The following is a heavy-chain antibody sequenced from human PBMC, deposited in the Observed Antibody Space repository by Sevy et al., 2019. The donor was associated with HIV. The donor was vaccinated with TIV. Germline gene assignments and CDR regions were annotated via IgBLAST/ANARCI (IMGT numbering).Heavy chain of an antibody. V-gene: IGHV3-30-3*01. D-gene: IGHD2-8*01. CDR1: GFTFSSYA. CDR3: ARDWTNGADYYYGMDD. CDR2: ISYDGSNK. J-gene: IGHJ6*02. Sequence: GGSLRLSCTASGFTFSSYAMHWVRQAPGKGLEWVAVISYDGSNKYYADSVKGRFTISRDNSKNTLYLQMNSLRAEDTAVYYCARDWTNGADYYYGMDDWGQGTTVTVSS.